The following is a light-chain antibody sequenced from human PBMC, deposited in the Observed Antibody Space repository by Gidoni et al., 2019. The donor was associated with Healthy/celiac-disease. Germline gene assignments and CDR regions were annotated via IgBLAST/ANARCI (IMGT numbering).Light chain of an antibody. Sequence: QSALTQPATMSGSPGQSITISCTGTSNDVGGYNYVSWYQQHPGKAPNLLIYEVSNRPSGVSNRFSGSKSGNTASLTISGLQAEDEADYYCSSYTSSSTRVFGGGTKLTVL. CDR2: EVS. V-gene: IGLV2-14*01. CDR3: SSYTSSSTRV. CDR1: SNDVGGYNY. J-gene: IGLJ3*02.